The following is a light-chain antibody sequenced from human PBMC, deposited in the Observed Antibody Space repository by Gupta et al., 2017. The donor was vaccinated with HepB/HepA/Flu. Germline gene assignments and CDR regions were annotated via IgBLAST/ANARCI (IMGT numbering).Light chain of an antibody. J-gene: IGKJ1*01. Sequence: DIQMTQSPSTLSASVGDRVTITCRASPDLSYWLAWYQQKPGKAPKVLISKASSLESGVPSRFSGSGSGTEFTLTISSLQPDDFATYYCQHYQGYSWTFGQGTKVEIK. CDR1: PDLSYW. CDR3: QHYQGYSWT. CDR2: KAS. V-gene: IGKV1-5*03.